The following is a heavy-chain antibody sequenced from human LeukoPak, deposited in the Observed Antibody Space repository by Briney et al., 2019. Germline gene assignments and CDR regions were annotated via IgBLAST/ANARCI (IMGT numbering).Heavy chain of an antibody. CDR2: IRYDGSNK. CDR1: GFTFSSYG. V-gene: IGHV3-30*02. D-gene: IGHD6-6*01. CDR3: AIVSENSPDY. Sequence: PGGSLRLSCAASGFTFSSYGMHWVRQAPGKGLEWVAFIRYDGSNKYYADSAKGRFTISRDNSKNTLYLQMNSLRAEDTAVYYCAIVSENSPDYWGQGTLVTVSS. J-gene: IGHJ4*02.